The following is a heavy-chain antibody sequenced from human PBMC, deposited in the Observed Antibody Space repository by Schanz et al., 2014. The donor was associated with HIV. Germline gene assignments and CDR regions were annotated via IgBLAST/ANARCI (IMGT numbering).Heavy chain of an antibody. CDR3: AREDWSLPD. V-gene: IGHV3-7*01. CDR1: GFTFSNYF. J-gene: IGHJ4*02. D-gene: IGHD3-3*01. CDR2: IKSDGSAQ. Sequence: EVQLLDSGGGLVQPGGSLRLSCVASGFTFSNYFMTWVRQAPGKGLEWVAHIKSDGSAQDYVDSVKGRFTISRDNARNSVFLQMTSLRADDTAVYYCAREDWSLPDWGQGTLVTVSS.